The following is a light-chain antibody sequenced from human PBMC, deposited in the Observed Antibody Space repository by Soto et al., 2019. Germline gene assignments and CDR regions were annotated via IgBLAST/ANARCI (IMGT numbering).Light chain of an antibody. J-gene: IGLJ1*01. V-gene: IGLV2-11*01. CDR1: GSDVGDSSH. CDR2: EVN. CDR3: QSCDSSLTACF. Sequence: QSALTQPRSVSGSPGQSVTISCTATGSDVGDSSHVSWYQLHPGKAPKLMIYEVNNRPSGVPDRFSGSKSGSTASLTISGLQAEDEAEYYCQSCDSSLTACFFGTGTKLTVL.